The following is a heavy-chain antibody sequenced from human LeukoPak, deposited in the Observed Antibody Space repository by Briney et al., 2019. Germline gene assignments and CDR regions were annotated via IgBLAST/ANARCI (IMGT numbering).Heavy chain of an antibody. CDR1: GFTFSNAW. Sequence: GGSLRLSCAASGFTFSNAWMSWVRQAPGKGLEWVSSIVGSSSTYYADSLKGRFTISRDNAKNSLYLQMNSLRAEDTAVYYCARIGAGSSRDYWGQGTLVTVSS. J-gene: IGHJ4*02. CDR3: ARIGAGSSRDY. D-gene: IGHD6-13*01. CDR2: IVGSSST. V-gene: IGHV3-69-1*01.